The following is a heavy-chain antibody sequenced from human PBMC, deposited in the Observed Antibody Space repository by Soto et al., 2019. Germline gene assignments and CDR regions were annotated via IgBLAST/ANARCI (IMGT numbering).Heavy chain of an antibody. CDR3: ARAERDRGYAETFAY. D-gene: IGHD5-12*01. CDR1: DGCIGSGGYS. V-gene: IGHV4-31*03. CDR2: MYYSGST. Sequence: LALACTVSDGCIGSGGYSWGWIRQHTRKGLEWIGYMYYSGSTYYNPSLKSRVTISVDTSKSQFSLKLSSVTAADTAVYYFARAERDRGYAETFAYCGQGTLVT. J-gene: IGHJ4*02.